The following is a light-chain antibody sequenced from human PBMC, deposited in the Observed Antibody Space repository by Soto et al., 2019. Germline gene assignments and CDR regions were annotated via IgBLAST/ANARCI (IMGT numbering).Light chain of an antibody. CDR1: QSVLYSSNNKNY. J-gene: IGKJ4*01. V-gene: IGKV4-1*01. CDR2: WAS. Sequence: DIVMTQSRDSLAVSLGERATINCKSGQSVLYSSNNKNYLAWYQQKPGQPPKLLIYWASTRESGVPDRFSGSGSGTDFTLTISSLQAEDVAVYYSQQYHSTPLTFGGGTKVDIK. CDR3: QQYHSTPLT.